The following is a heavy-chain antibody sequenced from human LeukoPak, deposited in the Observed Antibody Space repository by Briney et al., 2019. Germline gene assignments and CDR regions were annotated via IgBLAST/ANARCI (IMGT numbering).Heavy chain of an antibody. J-gene: IGHJ4*02. CDR3: ARGYTRVYFDY. D-gene: IGHD2-2*02. Sequence: ASVKVSCKASGYTFTSYYMHWVRQAPGQGLEWMGIINPSGGSTSYAQKFQGRVTITADESTSTAYMELSSLRSEDTAVYYCARGYTRVYFDYWGQGTLVTVSS. CDR1: GYTFTSYY. CDR2: INPSGGST. V-gene: IGHV1-46*01.